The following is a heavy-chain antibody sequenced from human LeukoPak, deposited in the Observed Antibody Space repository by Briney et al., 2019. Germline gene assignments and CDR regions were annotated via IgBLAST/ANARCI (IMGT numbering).Heavy chain of an antibody. V-gene: IGHV1-8*01. CDR2: MNPNSGNT. J-gene: IGHJ3*02. D-gene: IGHD6-13*01. CDR1: GYTLTSYD. Sequence: ASVKVSCKASGYTLTSYDINWVRQATGQGLEWMGWMNPNSGNTGYAQKFQGRVTMTRNTSISTAYMELSSLRSEDTAVYYCARGGYSSSWYDAFDIWGQGTMVTVSS. CDR3: ARGGYSSSWYDAFDI.